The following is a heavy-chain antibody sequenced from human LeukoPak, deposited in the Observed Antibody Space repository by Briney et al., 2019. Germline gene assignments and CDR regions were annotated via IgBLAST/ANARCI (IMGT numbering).Heavy chain of an antibody. V-gene: IGHV4-34*01. Sequence: SETLSLTCAVYGGSFSGYYWSWIRQPPGKGLEWIGEINHSGSTNYNPSLKSRVTISVDTSKNQLSLRLSSVTAADTAVYYCAPGGYSGYGHAFDIWGQGTVVTVSS. CDR1: GGSFSGYY. CDR2: INHSGST. D-gene: IGHD5-12*01. J-gene: IGHJ3*02. CDR3: APGGYSGYGHAFDI.